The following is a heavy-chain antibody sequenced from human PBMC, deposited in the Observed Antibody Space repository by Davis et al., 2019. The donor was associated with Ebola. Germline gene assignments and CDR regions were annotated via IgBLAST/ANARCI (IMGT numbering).Heavy chain of an antibody. CDR3: ARHYKRRNQLLNVHDAFDI. Sequence: GESLKISCAASGFTFSNYVMSWVRQAPGKGLEWVSSISGSGANTCYADSVKGRFTISRDNSKSTLYLQMNSLRAEDTAVYYCARHYKRRNQLLNVHDAFDIWGQGTMVTVSS. CDR1: GFTFSNYV. V-gene: IGHV3-23*01. J-gene: IGHJ3*02. CDR2: ISGSGANT. D-gene: IGHD2-2*01.